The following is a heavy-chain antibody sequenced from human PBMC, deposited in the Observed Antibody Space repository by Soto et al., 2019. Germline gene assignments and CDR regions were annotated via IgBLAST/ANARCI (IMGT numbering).Heavy chain of an antibody. CDR1: GGSFSGYY. V-gene: IGHV4-34*09. CDR2: IYYSGST. D-gene: IGHD3-3*01. CDR3: ASLRDDFWSGDGYYYMDV. Sequence: PSETLSLTCAVYGGSFSGYYWSWIRQPPGKGLEWIGYIYYSGSTYYNPSLKSRVTISVDTSKNQFSLKLSSVTAADTAVYYCASLRDDFWSGDGYYYMDVWGKGTTVTVPS. J-gene: IGHJ6*03.